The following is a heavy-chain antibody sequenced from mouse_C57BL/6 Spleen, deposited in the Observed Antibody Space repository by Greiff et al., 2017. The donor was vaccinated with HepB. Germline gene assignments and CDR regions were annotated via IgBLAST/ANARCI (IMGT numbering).Heavy chain of an antibody. V-gene: IGHV5-17*01. D-gene: IGHD2-1*01. CDR3: AREGNCGFYLDY. CDR1: GFTFSDYG. J-gene: IGHJ2*01. Sequence: EVLLVESGGGLVKPGGSLKLSCAASGFTFSDYGMHWVRQAPEKGLEWVAYISSGSSTIYYADTVKGRFTISRDNAKNTLFLQMTSLRSEDTAMYYCAREGNCGFYLDYWGQGTTVTVSS. CDR2: ISSGSSTI.